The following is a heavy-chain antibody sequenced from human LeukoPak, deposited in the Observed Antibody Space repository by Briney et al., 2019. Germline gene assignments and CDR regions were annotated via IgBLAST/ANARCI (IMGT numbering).Heavy chain of an antibody. CDR1: GFTFSSYA. CDR2: IRYDGSNK. CDR3: AKDSRRYYGSGTYSRRGYFDY. V-gene: IGHV3-30*02. D-gene: IGHD3-10*01. J-gene: IGHJ4*02. Sequence: PGGSLRLSCAASGFTFSSYAMHWVRQAPGKGLEWVAFIRYDGSNKYYADSVKGRFTISRDNSKNTLYLQMNSLRAEDTAVYYCAKDSRRYYGSGTYSRRGYFDYWGQGTLVTVSS.